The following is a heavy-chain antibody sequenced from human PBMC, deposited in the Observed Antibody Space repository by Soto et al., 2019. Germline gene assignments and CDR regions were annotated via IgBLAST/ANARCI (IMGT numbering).Heavy chain of an antibody. J-gene: IGHJ4*02. CDR3: AKGKGIVGATPHY. V-gene: IGHV3-30*18. D-gene: IGHD1-26*01. CDR2: ISYDGSNK. CDR1: GFTFSSYG. Sequence: QVQLVESGGGVVQPGRSLRLSCAASGFTFSSYGMHWVRQAPGKGLEWVAVISYDGSNKYYADSVKGRFTISRDNSKNTLYLQMNSLRAEDTAVYYCAKGKGIVGATPHYWGQGTLVTVSS.